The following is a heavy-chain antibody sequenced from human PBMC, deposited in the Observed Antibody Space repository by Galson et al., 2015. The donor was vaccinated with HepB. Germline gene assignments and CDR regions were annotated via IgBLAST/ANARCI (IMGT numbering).Heavy chain of an antibody. CDR3: ARDRSFYYYGSGKSSTAYYYGMDV. CDR1: GGSISSSY. J-gene: IGHJ6*02. D-gene: IGHD3-10*01. CDR2: IYYSGST. Sequence: TLSLTCSVSGGSISSSYWSWIRQPPGKGLEWIGYIYYSGSTNYNPSLKSRVTISVDTSKNQFSLKLSSVTAADTAVYYCARDRSFYYYGSGKSSTAYYYGMDVWGQGTTVTVSS. V-gene: IGHV4-59*01.